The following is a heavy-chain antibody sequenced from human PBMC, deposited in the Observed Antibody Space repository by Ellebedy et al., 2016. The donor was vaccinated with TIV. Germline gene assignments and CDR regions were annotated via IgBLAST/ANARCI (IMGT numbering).Heavy chain of an antibody. CDR3: ARHGVRATIAWFDP. D-gene: IGHD3-10*01. CDR2: IYVGDSDT. J-gene: IGHJ5*02. CDR1: GDSFNSYR. Sequence: GESLKISCKGSGDSFNSYRIGWVRQMPGKGLEWMGIIYVGDSDTRYSPSFQGQVTISADKSTSTAYLQWSSLKASDTAMYYCARHGVRATIAWFDPWGQGTLVTVSS. V-gene: IGHV5-51*01.